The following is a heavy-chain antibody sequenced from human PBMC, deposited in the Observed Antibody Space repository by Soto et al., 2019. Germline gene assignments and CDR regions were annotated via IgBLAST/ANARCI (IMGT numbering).Heavy chain of an antibody. CDR2: ISYDGSNK. J-gene: IGHJ6*02. V-gene: IGHV3-30*03. CDR1: GFTFSSYG. CDR3: ARGNKPSPLLLTDPYYYYYGMDV. Sequence: GGSLRLSCAASGFTFSSYGMHWVRQAPGKGLEWVAVISYDGSNKYYADSVKGRFTISRDNSKNTLYLQMNSLRAEDTAVYYCARGNKPSPLLLTDPYYYYYGMDVWGQGTTVTVSS. D-gene: IGHD3-16*01.